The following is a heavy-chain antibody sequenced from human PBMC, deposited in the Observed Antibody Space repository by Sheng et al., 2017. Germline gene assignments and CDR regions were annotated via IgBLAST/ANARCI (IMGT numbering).Heavy chain of an antibody. CDR1: GYTFTSYA. J-gene: IGHJ6*03. V-gene: IGHV1-3*01. Sequence: QVQLVQSGAEVKKPGASVKVSCKASGYTFTSYAMHWVRQAPGQRLEWMGWINAGNGNTKYSQKFQGRVTITRDTSASTAYMELSSLRSEDTAVYYCARGRRFGRYCSSTSCYESGGGGYYYMDVWGKGTTVTVSS. CDR2: INAGNGNT. D-gene: IGHD2-2*01. CDR3: ARGRRFGRYCSSTSCYESGGGGYYYMDV.